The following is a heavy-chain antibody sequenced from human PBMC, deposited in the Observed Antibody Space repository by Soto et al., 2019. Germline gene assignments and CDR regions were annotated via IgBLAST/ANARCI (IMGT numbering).Heavy chain of an antibody. D-gene: IGHD3-10*01. J-gene: IGHJ6*02. V-gene: IGHV4-34*01. CDR3: ARGALVWFGAHDYYGMDV. Sequence: TLSLTCGVFGGSFSGYYWTWIRQPPGKGLEWIGEIYHSGRTNYHPSLKSRVTISVDTSNNHFSLKLSSVTAADTAVYYCARGALVWFGAHDYYGMDVWGQGTTVTVSS. CDR1: GGSFSGYY. CDR2: IYHSGRT.